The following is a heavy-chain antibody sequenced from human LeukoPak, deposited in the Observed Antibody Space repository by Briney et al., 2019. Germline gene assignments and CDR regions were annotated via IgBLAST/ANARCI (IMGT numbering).Heavy chain of an antibody. Sequence: PGGSLRLSCAASGFTVSSNYMSWVRQAPGKGLGWVSVIYSGGSTYYADSVKGRFTISRDNSKNTLYLQMNSLRAEDTAVYYCASGRYGSGSYGDYWGQGTLVTVSS. D-gene: IGHD3-10*01. CDR1: GFTVSSNY. J-gene: IGHJ4*02. V-gene: IGHV3-53*01. CDR2: IYSGGST. CDR3: ASGRYGSGSYGDY.